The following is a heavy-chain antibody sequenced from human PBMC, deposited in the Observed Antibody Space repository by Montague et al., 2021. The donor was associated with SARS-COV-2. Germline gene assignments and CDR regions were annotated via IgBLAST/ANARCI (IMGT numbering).Heavy chain of an antibody. D-gene: IGHD6-19*01. CDR1: GFSLSTSGVG. V-gene: IGHV2-5*02. CDR2: IYWDDDK. J-gene: IGHJ4*02. CDR3: AHRKSRQWLAGGYFDY. Sequence: PALVTPTQTLTLTCTFSGFSLSTSGVGVGWIRQPPGKALEWLALIYWDDDKRYSPSLKSRLTITKDTSKNQVVLTMTNMDPVDTATYYCAHRKSRQWLAGGYFDYWGQGTLVTVSS.